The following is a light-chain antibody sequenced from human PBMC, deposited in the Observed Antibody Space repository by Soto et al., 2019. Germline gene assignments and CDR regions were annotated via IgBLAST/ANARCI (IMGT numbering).Light chain of an antibody. J-gene: IGKJ4*01. CDR1: QGIGSA. Sequence: DIQMTQSPSPLSASVGDRVTITCRASQGIGSALGWYQQKPRKAPKRLIYAASSLQSGVPSRFSGSGSGTEFTLTISSLPPEDFATYYCLQHNSYPPTFGGGTKVEIK. CDR2: AAS. V-gene: IGKV1-17*01. CDR3: LQHNSYPPT.